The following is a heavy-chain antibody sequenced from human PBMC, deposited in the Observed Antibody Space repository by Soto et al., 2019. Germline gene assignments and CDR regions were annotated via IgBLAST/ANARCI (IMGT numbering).Heavy chain of an antibody. J-gene: IGHJ4*02. Sequence: GGSLRLSCAASGFTVSSNYMTWVRQAPGKGLEWVSIISGSGGSTYYADSVKGRFTVSRDNSKNTPYVQMNSLRAEDTAVYYCAKWTCSGGSCYFDYWGQGTLVTVSS. CDR3: AKWTCSGGSCYFDY. CDR2: ISGSGGST. V-gene: IGHV3-23*01. CDR1: GFTVSSNY. D-gene: IGHD2-15*01.